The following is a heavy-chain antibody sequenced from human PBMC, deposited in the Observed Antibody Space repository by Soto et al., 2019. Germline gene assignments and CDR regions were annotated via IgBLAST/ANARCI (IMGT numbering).Heavy chain of an antibody. CDR2: TSVSGYT. J-gene: IGHJ4*02. CDR1: GDSVSGGDSY. Sequence: QVQLQESGPGLVKPSQTLSLTCTVSGDSVSGGDSYWSWLRQPPGQALEWFGDTSVSGYTSYTPSRKSRLTISVDMSKSQFSLRLTSVTAADTAIYYCVRGGNPYHYATSGPGTFDKWGQGTLVSVSS. D-gene: IGHD3-22*01. CDR3: VRGGNPYHYATSGPGTFDK. V-gene: IGHV4-30-4*01.